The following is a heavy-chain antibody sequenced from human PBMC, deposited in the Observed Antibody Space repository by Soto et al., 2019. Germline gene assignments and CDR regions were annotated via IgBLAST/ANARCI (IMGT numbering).Heavy chain of an antibody. CDR1: GFTFSNYA. CDR3: AKRGVGGTRSDYYFDY. V-gene: IGHV3-23*01. CDR2: INAGGTT. Sequence: SLRLSCEVSGFTFSNYAMSWARQAPGKGLEWVSSINAGGTTYYANSVTGRFTISRDNSKNTLYLEMISLRGEDTAVYYCAKRGVGGTRSDYYFDYWGQGTLVTVSS. D-gene: IGHD6-19*01. J-gene: IGHJ4*02.